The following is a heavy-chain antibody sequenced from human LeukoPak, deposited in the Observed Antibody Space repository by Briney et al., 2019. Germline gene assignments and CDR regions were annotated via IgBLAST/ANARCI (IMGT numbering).Heavy chain of an antibody. V-gene: IGHV3-NL1*01. CDR2: IFSDGST. D-gene: IGHD5-12*01. CDR3: ARGAVGIVATPPVGSLDY. CDR1: GFTFSSYG. J-gene: IGHJ4*02. Sequence: GGSLRLSCAASGFTFSSYGMHWVRQAPGKGLEWVAVIFSDGSTYYADSVKGRFTISRDNSKNTLYLQMNSLRAEDTAVYYCARGAVGIVATPPVGSLDYWGQGTLVTVSS.